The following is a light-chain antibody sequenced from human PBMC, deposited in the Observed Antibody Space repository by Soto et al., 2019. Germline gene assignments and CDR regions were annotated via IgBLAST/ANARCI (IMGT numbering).Light chain of an antibody. Sequence: QSALTQPASVSGSPGQSITISCTGTSSDVGGYNYVSWYQQHPGKAPKLMIYDVSTRPSGVSNRSSGSKSGNTASLTISGLQAEDEADYYCSSYTSSSTLGHVVFGGGTKLTVL. CDR3: SSYTSSSTLGHVV. CDR2: DVS. J-gene: IGLJ2*01. V-gene: IGLV2-14*01. CDR1: SSDVGGYNY.